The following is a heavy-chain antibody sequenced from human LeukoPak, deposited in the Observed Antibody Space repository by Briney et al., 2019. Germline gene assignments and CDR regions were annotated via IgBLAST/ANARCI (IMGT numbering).Heavy chain of an antibody. J-gene: IGHJ5*02. D-gene: IGHD3-10*01. Sequence: PGGSLRLSCAASGFTFSSYDMNWVRQAPGKGLEWVSDISGSGGGTHYADSVKGRFTISRDNSKNTPYLQMNSLRAEDTAIYYCAKSYGSGSYLTWFDPWGQGTLVTVSS. CDR1: GFTFSSYD. CDR3: AKSYGSGSYLTWFDP. V-gene: IGHV3-23*01. CDR2: ISGSGGGT.